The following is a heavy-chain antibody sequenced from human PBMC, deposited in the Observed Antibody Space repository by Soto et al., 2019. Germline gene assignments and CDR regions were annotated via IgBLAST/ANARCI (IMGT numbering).Heavy chain of an antibody. Sequence: PSETLFPNCAVTGGSITSSNRLTWVRQPPGKGLEWIGEIYHSGSTNYNPSLKSRVTISVDKSKNQFSLKLSSVTAADTAVYYCARVSGSYYYGMDVWGQGTTVT. CDR3: ARVSGSYYYGMDV. V-gene: IGHV4-4*02. J-gene: IGHJ6*02. CDR2: IYHSGST. D-gene: IGHD1-26*01. CDR1: GGSITSSNR.